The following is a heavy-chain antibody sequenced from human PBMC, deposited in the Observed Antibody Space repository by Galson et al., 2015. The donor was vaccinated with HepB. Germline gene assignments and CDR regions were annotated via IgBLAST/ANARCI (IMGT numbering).Heavy chain of an antibody. CDR2: IYYSGST. Sequence: SETLSLTCTVSGGSISSYYWSWIRQPPGKGLEWIGYIYYSGSTNYNPSLKSRVTISVDTSKNQFSLKLSSVTAADTAVYYCARASQWERKEGAFDIWGQGTMVTVSS. CDR3: ARASQWERKEGAFDI. J-gene: IGHJ3*02. D-gene: IGHD1-26*01. V-gene: IGHV4-59*01. CDR1: GGSISSYY.